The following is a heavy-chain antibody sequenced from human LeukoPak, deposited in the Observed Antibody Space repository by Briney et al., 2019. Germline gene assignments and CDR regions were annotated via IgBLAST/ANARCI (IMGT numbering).Heavy chain of an antibody. CDR2: INHSGST. CDR3: ARRGFNLRGALNY. Sequence: SETLSLTCAVYGGSFSGYYWSWIRQPPGKGLEWIGEINHSGSTNYNPSLKSRVTISVDTSKNQFSLKLSSVTAADTAVYYCARRGFNLRGALNYWGQGTLVTVSS. D-gene: IGHD1-26*01. V-gene: IGHV4-34*01. CDR1: GGSFSGYY. J-gene: IGHJ4*02.